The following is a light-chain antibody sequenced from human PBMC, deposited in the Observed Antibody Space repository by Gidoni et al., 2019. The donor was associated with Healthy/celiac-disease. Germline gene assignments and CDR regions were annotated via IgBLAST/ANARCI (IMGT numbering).Light chain of an antibody. V-gene: IGKV3-15*01. CDR2: GAS. CDR1: QSVSSN. Sequence: EIVMTQSPATLSVSPGERATLSCRASQSVSSNLAWYQQKPGQAPRLLIYGASTRATGIPARFSGSGSGTEFTLTISSLQSEDFAVYCCQQYNNWPPLTFGQETKVEIK. CDR3: QQYNNWPPLT. J-gene: IGKJ1*01.